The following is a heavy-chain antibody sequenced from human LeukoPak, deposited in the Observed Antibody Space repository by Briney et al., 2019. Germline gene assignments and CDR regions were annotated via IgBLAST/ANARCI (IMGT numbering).Heavy chain of an antibody. CDR3: ARSGSTYYYDSSPFDY. CDR2: IYHSGST. V-gene: IGHV4-30-2*01. J-gene: IGHJ4*02. CDR1: GGSISSGGYS. Sequence: SQTLSLTCAVSGGSISSGGYSWSWIRQPPGKGLEWIGYIYHSGSTNYNPSLKSRVTISVDKSKNQFSLKLSSVTAADTAVYYCARSGSTYYYDSSPFDYWGQGTLVTVSS. D-gene: IGHD3-22*01.